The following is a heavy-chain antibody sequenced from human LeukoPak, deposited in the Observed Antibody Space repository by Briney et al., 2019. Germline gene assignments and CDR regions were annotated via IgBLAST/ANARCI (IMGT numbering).Heavy chain of an antibody. CDR3: AKYGVDCSSTSCYPLYYMDV. CDR1: GFTFDSYA. D-gene: IGHD2-2*01. J-gene: IGHJ6*03. V-gene: IGHV3-23*01. CDR2: ISGGGGIT. Sequence: AGGSLRLSCAASGFTFDSYAMTWVRQAPGKGLEWVSSISGGGGITNYADSVKGRFTISRDNSKYTLFLQMNSLRAEDTAVYYCAKYGVDCSSTSCYPLYYMDVWGKGTTVTVSS.